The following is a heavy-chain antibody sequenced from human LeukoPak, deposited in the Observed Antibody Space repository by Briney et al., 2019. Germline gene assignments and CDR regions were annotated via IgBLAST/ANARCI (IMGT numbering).Heavy chain of an antibody. CDR1: GFTFSSYG. V-gene: IGHV3-30*03. CDR2: ISYDGSNK. J-gene: IGHJ4*02. CDR3: ARDSELLRYYDSSGPCTY. Sequence: PGRSLRLSCAASGFTFSSYGMHWVRQAPGKGLEWVAVISYDGSNKYYADSVKGRFTISRDNSKNTLYLQMNSLRAEDTAVYYCARDSELLRYYDSSGPCTYWGQGTLVTVSS. D-gene: IGHD3-22*01.